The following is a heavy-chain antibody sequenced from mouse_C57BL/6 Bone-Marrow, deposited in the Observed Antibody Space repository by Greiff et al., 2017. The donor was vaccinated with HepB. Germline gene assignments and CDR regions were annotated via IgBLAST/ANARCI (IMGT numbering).Heavy chain of an antibody. CDR3: ARRGQLRLQNWFAY. Sequence: VQLQQPGAELVKPGASVKLSCKASGYTFTSYWTHWVKQRPGQGLEWIGMIHPNSGSTNYNEKFKSKATLTVDKSSSTAYMQLSSLTSEDSAVYYCARRGQLRLQNWFAYWGQGTLVTVSA. D-gene: IGHD3-2*02. CDR2: IHPNSGST. CDR1: GYTFTSYW. J-gene: IGHJ3*01. V-gene: IGHV1-64*01.